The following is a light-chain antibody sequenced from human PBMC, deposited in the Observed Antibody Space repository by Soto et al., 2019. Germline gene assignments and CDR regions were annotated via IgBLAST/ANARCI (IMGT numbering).Light chain of an antibody. Sequence: EIVMTQSPATLSVSPGDAVTLSCRASQSVSANLAWYQQKPGQAPRLLIYGASSRATGIPARFSGRGSGTEFTLTISSLQSEDFAVYHCQQYNSWPLTFGGGAKVEIK. CDR1: QSVSAN. CDR3: QQYNSWPLT. V-gene: IGKV3D-15*01. CDR2: GAS. J-gene: IGKJ4*01.